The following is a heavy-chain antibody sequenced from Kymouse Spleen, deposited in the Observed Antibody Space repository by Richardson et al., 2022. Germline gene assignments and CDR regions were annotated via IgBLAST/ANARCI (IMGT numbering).Heavy chain of an antibody. Sequence: EVQLVESGGGLVQPGGSLRLSCAASGFTFSSYAMSWVRQAPGKGLEWVSAISGSGGSTYYADSVKGRFTISRDNSKNTLYLQMNSLRAEDTAVYYCAKDQGYYGSGSPYYYYYGMDVWGQGTTVTVSS. CDR2: ISGSGGST. CDR3: AKDQGYYGSGSPYYYYYGMDV. CDR1: GFTFSSYA. D-gene: IGHD3-10*01. J-gene: IGHJ6*02. V-gene: IGHV3-23*04.